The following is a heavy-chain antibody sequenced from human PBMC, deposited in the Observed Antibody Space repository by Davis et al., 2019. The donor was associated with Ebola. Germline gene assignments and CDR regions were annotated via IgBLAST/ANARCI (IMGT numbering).Heavy chain of an antibody. CDR1: GFPFIIIA. CDR3: AKVESGYFDWLPVSYGMDV. D-gene: IGHD3-9*01. J-gene: IGHJ6*04. CDR2: ISGSGGST. Sequence: GGFLRPSCHAFGFPFIIIAMSWLRHAPRQGPERLSAISGSGGSTYYADSVKGRFTISRDNAKNSLYLQMNSLRAEDTAVYYCAKVESGYFDWLPVSYGMDVWGKGTTVTVSS. V-gene: IGHV3-23*01.